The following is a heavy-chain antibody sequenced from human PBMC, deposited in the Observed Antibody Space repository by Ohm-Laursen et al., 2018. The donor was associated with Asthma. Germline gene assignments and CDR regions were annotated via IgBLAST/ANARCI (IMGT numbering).Heavy chain of an antibody. CDR1: GGSVSSGSYY. J-gene: IGHJ5*02. D-gene: IGHD3-3*01. CDR2: IYYSGST. CDR3: ARASRITIFGVVTDNWFDP. V-gene: IGHV4-61*01. Sequence: SETLSLTCIVSGGSVSSGSYYWSWIRQPPGKGLEWIGYIYYSGSTNYNPSLKSRVTISVDTSKNQFSLKLSSVTAADTAVYYCARASRITIFGVVTDNWFDPWGQGTLVTVSS.